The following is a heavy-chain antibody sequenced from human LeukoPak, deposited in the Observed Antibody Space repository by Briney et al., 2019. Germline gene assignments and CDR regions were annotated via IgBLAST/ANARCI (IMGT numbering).Heavy chain of an antibody. J-gene: IGHJ4*02. CDR2: IYTSGST. D-gene: IGHD6-19*01. CDR3: ARLIPAYSSGWDLFHY. Sequence: SETLSLTCTVSGGSISSYYWSWIRQPAGKGLEGIGRIYTSGSTNYNPSLKSRVTMSVDTSKNQFSLKLSSVTAADTAVYYCARLIPAYSSGWDLFHYWGQGTLVTVSS. CDR1: GGSISSYY. V-gene: IGHV4-4*07.